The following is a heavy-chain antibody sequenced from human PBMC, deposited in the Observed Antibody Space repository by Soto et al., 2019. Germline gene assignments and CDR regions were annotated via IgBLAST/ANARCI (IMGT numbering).Heavy chain of an antibody. V-gene: IGHV1-69*12. CDR3: ATEDYGGISGCFDY. CDR2: IIPIFGTA. Sequence: QVPLVQSGAEVKKPGSSVKVSCKASGGTFSSYAISWVRQAPGQGLEWMGGIIPIFGTANYAQKFQGRVTITADESTSTAYMELSSLRSEDTGVHSCATEDYGGISGCFDYWGQGTLVTVSS. D-gene: IGHD4-17*01. J-gene: IGHJ4*02. CDR1: GGTFSSYA.